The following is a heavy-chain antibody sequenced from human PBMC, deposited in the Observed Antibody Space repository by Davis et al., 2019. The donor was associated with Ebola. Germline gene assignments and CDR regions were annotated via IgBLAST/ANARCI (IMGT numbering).Heavy chain of an antibody. CDR2: ISSSSSTI. Sequence: PSETLSLTCAASGFTFSSYSMNWVRQAPGKGLEWVSYISSSSSTIYYADSVKGRFTISRDNAKNSLYLQMNSLRAEDTAVYYCAKNNWNDFIMLDYWGQGTLVTVSS. V-gene: IGHV3-48*04. D-gene: IGHD1-1*01. CDR3: AKNNWNDFIMLDY. J-gene: IGHJ4*02. CDR1: GFTFSSYS.